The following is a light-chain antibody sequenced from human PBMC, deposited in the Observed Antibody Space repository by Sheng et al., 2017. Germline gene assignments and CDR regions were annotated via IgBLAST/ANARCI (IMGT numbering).Light chain of an antibody. J-gene: IGKJ3*01. CDR3: QHYDDLPGFT. Sequence: DIQMTQSPSSLSASVGDRITITCKASQDISDHLNWYXQKSGKAPKLLMYDASHLGNGVPSRFSGSGSGTDFTFTISDLQPEDIATYYCQHYDDLPGFTFGPGTRVDFK. V-gene: IGKV1-33*01. CDR2: DAS. CDR1: QDISDH.